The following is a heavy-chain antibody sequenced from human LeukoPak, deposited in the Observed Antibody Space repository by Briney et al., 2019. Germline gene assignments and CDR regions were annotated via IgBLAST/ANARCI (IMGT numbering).Heavy chain of an antibody. J-gene: IGHJ4*02. CDR3: ARDPSHEYGAGSYYNY. CDR2: IRQDGGDK. CDR1: GFTFSTYW. D-gene: IGHD3-10*01. Sequence: PGGSLTLSCPGSGFTFSTYWMSWVRQPAGKVLEWVANIRQDGGDKYYVDSVKGRFTISRNNDSNSLYLQMNSLRAEDTAVYYCARDPSHEYGAGSYYNYWGQGTLVTVSS. V-gene: IGHV3-7*01.